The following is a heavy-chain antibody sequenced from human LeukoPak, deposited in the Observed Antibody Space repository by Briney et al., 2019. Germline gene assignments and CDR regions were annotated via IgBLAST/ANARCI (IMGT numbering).Heavy chain of an antibody. CDR3: ARVGIAGADY. CDR1: GYSISSGFY. D-gene: IGHD1-14*01. CDR2: IYYSGST. J-gene: IGHJ4*02. Sequence: PSETLSLTCTVSGYSISSGFYWGWIRQPPGKGLEWIGSIYYSGSTYYNPSLKSRVTISVDTSKNQFSLKLSSVTAADTAVYYRARVGIAGADYWGQGTLVTVSS. V-gene: IGHV4-38-2*02.